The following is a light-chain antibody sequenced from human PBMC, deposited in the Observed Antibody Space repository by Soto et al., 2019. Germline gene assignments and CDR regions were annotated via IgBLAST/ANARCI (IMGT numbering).Light chain of an antibody. J-gene: IGLJ1*01. V-gene: IGLV2-14*01. CDR1: SSDVGGYNY. Sequence: SALTQPASVSGSPGQSITISCTGTSSDVGGYNYVSWYQQHPGKAPKFMIYDVSNRPSGVSNRFSGPKSGNTASLTISGLQAEDEADYYCSSYTTSNTRQIVFGTGTKVTVL. CDR3: SSYTTSNTRQIV. CDR2: DVS.